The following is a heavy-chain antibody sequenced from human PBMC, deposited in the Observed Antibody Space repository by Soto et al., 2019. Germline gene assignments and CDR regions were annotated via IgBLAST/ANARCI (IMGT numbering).Heavy chain of an antibody. CDR2: INPSGGST. Sequence: QVQLVQSGAEVKKPGASVKVSCKASGYTFTSYYMQRVRQAPGQGLEWMGIINPSGGSTSYAQKFQGRVTMTRDSSTSTVYMELSSLRSEDTAVYYCAREAGAFDYWGQGTLVTVSS. D-gene: IGHD6-19*01. CDR3: AREAGAFDY. CDR1: GYTFTSYY. J-gene: IGHJ4*02. V-gene: IGHV1-46*01.